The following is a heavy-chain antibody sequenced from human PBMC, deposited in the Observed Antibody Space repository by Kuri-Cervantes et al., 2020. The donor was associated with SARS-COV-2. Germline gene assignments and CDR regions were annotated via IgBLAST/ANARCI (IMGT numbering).Heavy chain of an antibody. CDR3: ARHELAITMIVVVPRSWFDP. Sequence: SQTLSLTCAFYGESFSGYYWNWIRQSPGKGLEWIGSIYYSGSTYYNPSLKSRVTISVDTSKNQFSLKLSSVTAADTAVYYCARHELAITMIVVVPRSWFDPWGQGALVTVSS. CDR1: GESFSGYY. V-gene: IGHV4-34*01. CDR2: IYYSGST. J-gene: IGHJ5*02. D-gene: IGHD3-22*01.